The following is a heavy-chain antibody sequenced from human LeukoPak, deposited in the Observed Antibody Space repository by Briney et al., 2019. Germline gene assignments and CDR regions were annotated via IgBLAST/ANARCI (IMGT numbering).Heavy chain of an antibody. CDR1: GGSFSGYY. CDR3: ARAVDTAMVLDY. J-gene: IGHJ4*02. D-gene: IGHD5-18*01. V-gene: IGHV4-34*01. Sequence: PSETLSLTCAVYGGSFSGYYWSWIRQPPGKGLEWIGEINHSGSTNYNPSLKSRVTISVDTSKNQFSLKLSSVTAADTAVYYCARAVDTAMVLDYWGQGTLVTVSS. CDR2: INHSGST.